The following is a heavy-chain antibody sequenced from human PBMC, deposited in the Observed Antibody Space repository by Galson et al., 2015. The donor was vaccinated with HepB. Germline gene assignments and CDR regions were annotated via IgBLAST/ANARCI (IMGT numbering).Heavy chain of an antibody. V-gene: IGHV4-30-2*01. CDR3: ARDNTLPMVRGVHWFDP. D-gene: IGHD3-10*01. CDR2: IYHSGST. J-gene: IGHJ5*02. Sequence: TLSLTCAVSGGSISSGGYSWSWIRQPPGKGLEWIGYIYHSGSTYYNPSLKSRVTISVDRSKNQFSLKLSSVTAADTAVYYCARDNTLPMVRGVHWFDPWGQGTLVTVSS. CDR1: GGSISSGGYS.